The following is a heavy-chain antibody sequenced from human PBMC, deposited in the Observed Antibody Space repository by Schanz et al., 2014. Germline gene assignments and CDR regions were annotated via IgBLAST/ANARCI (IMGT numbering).Heavy chain of an antibody. Sequence: QVQLQESGPGLVKPSQTLSLTCTLSGASISSGGYYWDWIRLLPGKGLEWIGYISYSGSTSFNPSLKSRLTMSVDTSKSQFSLRLSSVTAADTAVYYCARHGGIPYYPMDVWGQGTTVTVSS. J-gene: IGHJ6*02. D-gene: IGHD3-16*01. CDR2: ISYSGST. V-gene: IGHV4-31*03. CDR1: GASISSGGYY. CDR3: ARHGGIPYYPMDV.